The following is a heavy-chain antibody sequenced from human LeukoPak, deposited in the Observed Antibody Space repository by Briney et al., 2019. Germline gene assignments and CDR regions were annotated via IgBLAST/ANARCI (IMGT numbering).Heavy chain of an antibody. Sequence: SVKVSCKASGGTFSSYAISWVRQAPGQGLEWMGGIIPTFGTANYAQKFQGRVTITADESTSTAYMELSSLRSEDTAVYYCARVPLQYCSSTSCSHPFDLWGRGTLVTVSS. V-gene: IGHV1-69*13. J-gene: IGHJ2*01. CDR3: ARVPLQYCSSTSCSHPFDL. CDR2: IIPTFGTA. D-gene: IGHD2-2*01. CDR1: GGTFSSYA.